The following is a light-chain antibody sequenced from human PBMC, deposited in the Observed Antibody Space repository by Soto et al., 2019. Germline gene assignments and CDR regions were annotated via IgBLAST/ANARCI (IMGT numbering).Light chain of an antibody. CDR2: DAS. CDR3: QQYNSYSST. V-gene: IGKV1-5*01. J-gene: IGKJ1*01. CDR1: QSISSW. Sequence: DIQMTQSPSTLSASVGDRVTITCRASQSISSWLAWYQQKPGKAPKLLIYDASSLESGFPSRFSGSGSGTEFTLTISSLQPDDFATYYCQQYNSYSSTFGQGTKVDNK.